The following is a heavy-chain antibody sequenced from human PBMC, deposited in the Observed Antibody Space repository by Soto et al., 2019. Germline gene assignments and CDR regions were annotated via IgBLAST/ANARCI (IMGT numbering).Heavy chain of an antibody. V-gene: IGHV1-69*01. J-gene: IGHJ4*02. D-gene: IGHD6-6*01. Sequence: QVQLVQSGAEVKKPGSSVKVSCKASGGTFSSYAISWVRQAPGQGLERMGGIIPIFGTANYAQKFQGRVTITADESTSTAYMELSSLRSEDTAVYYCARDHFYSSSTLPYYWGQGTLVTVSS. CDR3: ARDHFYSSSTLPYY. CDR2: IIPIFGTA. CDR1: GGTFSSYA.